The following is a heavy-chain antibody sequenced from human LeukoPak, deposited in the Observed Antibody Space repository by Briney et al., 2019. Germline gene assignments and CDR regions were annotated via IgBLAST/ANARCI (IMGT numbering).Heavy chain of an antibody. CDR1: GYNFKTHA. CDR2: ISGYNGDT. J-gene: IGHJ6*02. D-gene: IGHD3-3*01. Sequence: ASVKVSCQTSGYNFKTHAVSWVRQVPGQGLEWMGWISGYNGDTAFAQKFQGRVRMTKDTSTTTAYMELRSLTLDDTAVYYCARFWVFGADTSPPYHQGMDLWGRGTTVTVSS. CDR3: ARFWVFGADTSPPYHQGMDL. V-gene: IGHV1-18*01.